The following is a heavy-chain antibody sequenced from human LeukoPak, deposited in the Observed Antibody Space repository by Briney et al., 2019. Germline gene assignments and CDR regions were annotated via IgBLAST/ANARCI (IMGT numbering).Heavy chain of an antibody. CDR2: INTNTGNP. J-gene: IGHJ4*02. D-gene: IGHD4-17*01. Sequence: GASVKVSCKTSGGTFSSYAISWVRQATGQGLEWMGWINTNTGNPTYAQGFTGRFVLSLDTSVSTAYLQISSLKAEDTAVYYCARDGVFQAVTMDYWGQGTLVTVSS. CDR1: GGTFSSYA. V-gene: IGHV7-4-1*02. CDR3: ARDGVFQAVTMDY.